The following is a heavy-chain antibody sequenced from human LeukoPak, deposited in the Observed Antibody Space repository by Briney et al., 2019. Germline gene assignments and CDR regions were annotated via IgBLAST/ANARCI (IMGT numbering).Heavy chain of an antibody. V-gene: IGHV4-59*01. CDR3: ARAAVAGIWFDS. D-gene: IGHD6-19*01. CDR2: IYYSGST. CDR1: GGSMSSYY. Sequence: PSETLSLTCTVSGGSMSSYYLSWIRQPPGNGLEWIAYIYYSGSTNYNPSLKSRLTISVDTPKNQFSLKLSSVTAADTAVYYCARAAVAGIWFDSWGQGTLVTVSS. J-gene: IGHJ5*01.